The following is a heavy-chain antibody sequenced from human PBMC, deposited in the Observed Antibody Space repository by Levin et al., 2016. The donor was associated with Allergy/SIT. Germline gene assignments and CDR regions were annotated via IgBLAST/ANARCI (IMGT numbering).Heavy chain of an antibody. J-gene: IGHJ4*02. CDR2: IGTSGDT. D-gene: IGHD2-15*01. V-gene: IGHV3-23*01. CDR1: GFTFSSYG. CDR3: AKDLLTHLACDF. Sequence: GESLKISCAASGFTFSSYGMSWVRQAPGKGLEWVSTIGTSGDTYYADSVKGRFTISRDNSKNTLYLQMNNLRAEDTAIYYCAKDLLTHLACDFWGQGTLVTVSS.